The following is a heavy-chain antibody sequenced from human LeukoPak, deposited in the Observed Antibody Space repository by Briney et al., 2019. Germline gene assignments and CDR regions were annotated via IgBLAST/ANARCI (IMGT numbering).Heavy chain of an antibody. CDR1: GGSISSSSYY. CDR2: IYYSGST. CDR3: ARRSPDYGDYV. J-gene: IGHJ4*02. Sequence: PSETLSLTCTVSGGSISSSSYYWGWIRQPPGKGQEWIGSIYYSGSTYYNPSLKSRVTISVDTSKNQFSLKLSSVTAADTAVYYCARRSPDYGDYVWGQGTLVTVSS. D-gene: IGHD4-17*01. V-gene: IGHV4-39*01.